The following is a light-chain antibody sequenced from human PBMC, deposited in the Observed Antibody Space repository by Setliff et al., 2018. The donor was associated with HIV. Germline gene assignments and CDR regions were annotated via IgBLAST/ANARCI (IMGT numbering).Light chain of an antibody. J-gene: IGLJ2*01. CDR3: QVWDSSSDHVV. CDR2: YNS. V-gene: IGLV3-21*04. CDR1: NIGRKS. Sequence: SYALTQPPSVSVAPGKTARITCGGNNIGRKSVHWYQQKPGQAPVLVIYYNSDRPSGIPERFSGSNSGNTATLTISRVEAGDEADYYCQVWDSSSDHVVFGGGTQLTVL.